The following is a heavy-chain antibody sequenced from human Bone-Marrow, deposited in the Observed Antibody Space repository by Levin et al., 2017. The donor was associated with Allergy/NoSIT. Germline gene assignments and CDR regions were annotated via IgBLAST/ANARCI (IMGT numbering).Heavy chain of an antibody. CDR1: GFTFSNFA. V-gene: IGHV3-23*01. CDR3: AKEGAAYYSSGWRGAFDT. CDR2: ISGGAGST. Sequence: PGGSLRLSCAASGFTFSNFAMSWVRQAPGKGLEWVSAISGGAGSTYYADSVKGRFTISRVNSQNTVYLQMNSLRAEDTAVYYCAKEGAAYYSSGWRGAFDTWGQGTLVTVSS. D-gene: IGHD3-10*01. J-gene: IGHJ3*02.